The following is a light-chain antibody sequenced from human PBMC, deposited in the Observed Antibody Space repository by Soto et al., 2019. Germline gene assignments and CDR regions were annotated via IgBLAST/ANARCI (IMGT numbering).Light chain of an antibody. CDR3: QQSYNTPRT. CDR1: QSISYY. CDR2: GAS. J-gene: IGKJ1*01. V-gene: IGKV1-39*01. Sequence: DTQMTQSPSSLSASVGDRVTITCRASQSISYYLNWYQQKPGKAPKLLIYGASSLQSGVPSRFNGSASGTDFTLTITSLQPEDFATYYCQQSYNTPRTFGQGSKVEIK.